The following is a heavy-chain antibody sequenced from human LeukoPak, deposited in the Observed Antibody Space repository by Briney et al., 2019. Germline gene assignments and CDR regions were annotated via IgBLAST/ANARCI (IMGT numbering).Heavy chain of an antibody. V-gene: IGHV4-39*01. Sequence: PLETLSLTCTLSGGSLISSSSYWGWIRPPPGTGLEWIESIYYSGSTYYNPSLKSRVTMSVDTSKNQFSLKLTAVTAADAAVYNCAGPNFYHMDVWGEGTTVTVSS. J-gene: IGHJ6*03. CDR1: GGSLISSSSY. CDR2: IYYSGST. CDR3: AGPNFYHMDV.